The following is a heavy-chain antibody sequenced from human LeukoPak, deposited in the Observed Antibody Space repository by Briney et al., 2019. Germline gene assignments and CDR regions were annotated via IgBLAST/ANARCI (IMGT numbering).Heavy chain of an antibody. CDR2: ISSNGDNT. Sequence: GGSLRLSCSASGFTFSSYAMRWVRQAPGKGLENVSAISSNGDNTYYTDSVKGRFTISRDNSKNTLYLQMSSLRAEDTAVYYCVRESPVGSFFDYWGQGTLVTVSS. V-gene: IGHV3-64D*06. D-gene: IGHD6-13*01. CDR3: VRESPVGSFFDY. CDR1: GFTFSSYA. J-gene: IGHJ4*02.